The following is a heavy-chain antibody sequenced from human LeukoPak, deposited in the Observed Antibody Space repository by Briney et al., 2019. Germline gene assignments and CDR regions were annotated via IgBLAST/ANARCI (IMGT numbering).Heavy chain of an antibody. J-gene: IGHJ3*02. Sequence: PGGSLRLSCAASGFTFSSYAMHWVRQAPGKGLEWVAVISYDGSNKYYADSVKGRFTISRDNSKNTLYLQMNSLRAEDTAVYYCASYCTNGVCYRGSAFDIWGQGTMVTVSS. V-gene: IGHV3-30-3*01. CDR3: ASYCTNGVCYRGSAFDI. CDR1: GFTFSSYA. D-gene: IGHD2-8*01. CDR2: ISYDGSNK.